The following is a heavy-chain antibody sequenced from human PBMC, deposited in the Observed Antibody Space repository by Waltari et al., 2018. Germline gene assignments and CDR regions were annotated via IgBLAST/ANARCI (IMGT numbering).Heavy chain of an antibody. CDR3: ARHKGVPTWDY. CDR2: IYHSGST. V-gene: IGHV4-38-2*02. J-gene: IGHJ4*02. CDR1: GYSISSGYY. Sequence: QVQLQESGPGLVKSSGTLSLTCTVSGYSISSGYYWGWIRQPPGKGLEWIGSIYHSGSTYYNPSLKSRVTISVDTSKNQFSLKLSSVTAADTAVYYCARHKGVPTWDYWGQGTLVTVSS. D-gene: IGHD2-2*01.